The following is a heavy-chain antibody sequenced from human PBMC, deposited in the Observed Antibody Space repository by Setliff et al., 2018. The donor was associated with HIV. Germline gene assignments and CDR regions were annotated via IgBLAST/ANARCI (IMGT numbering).Heavy chain of an antibody. V-gene: IGHV4-34*01. CDR1: GGSFSGYY. Sequence: SETLSLTCAVYGGSFSGYYWSWIRQPPGKGLEWIGEINHSGSTNYNPSLKSRVTLSVDTSKNQFSLNLSSVTAADTALYYCARGQENGDLCYWGQGTLVTVSS. D-gene: IGHD3-10*01. CDR2: INHSGST. J-gene: IGHJ4*02. CDR3: ARGQENGDLCY.